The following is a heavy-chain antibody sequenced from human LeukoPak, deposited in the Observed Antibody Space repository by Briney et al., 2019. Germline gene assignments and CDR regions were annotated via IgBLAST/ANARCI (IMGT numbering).Heavy chain of an antibody. CDR2: IWYDGSNK. CDR3: ARGPLYYYYHGMDV. Sequence: GGSLRLSCAASGFTFSSYGMHWVRQAPGKGLEWVAVIWYDGSNKYYADSVKGRFTISRDNSKNTLYLQMNSLRAEDTAVYYCARGPLYYYYHGMDVWGQGTTVTVSS. CDR1: GFTFSSYG. J-gene: IGHJ6*02. V-gene: IGHV3-33*01.